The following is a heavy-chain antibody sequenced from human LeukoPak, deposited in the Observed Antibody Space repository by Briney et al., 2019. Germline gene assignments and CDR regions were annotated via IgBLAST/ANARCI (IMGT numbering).Heavy chain of an antibody. J-gene: IGHJ4*02. CDR2: IYYSGST. D-gene: IGHD3-10*01. CDR3: AREGREGDKTY. Sequence: PSETLSLTCTVSGGSISTSSHYWGWIRQPPGKGLECIGNIYYSGSTYYNPSLKSRVTISVDTSKNQFSLKLSSVTAADTAVYYCAREGREGDKTYWGQGTLVTVSS. CDR1: GGSISTSSHY. V-gene: IGHV4-39*07.